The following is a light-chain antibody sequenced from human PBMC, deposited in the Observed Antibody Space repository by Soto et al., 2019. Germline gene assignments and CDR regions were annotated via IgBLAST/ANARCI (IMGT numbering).Light chain of an antibody. CDR3: QQYNSYLLT. J-gene: IGKJ4*01. V-gene: IGKV1-5*01. CDR1: QSISSW. CDR2: DAS. Sequence: DIQLTQSHAIPFASLGDIVTITCRASQSISSWLAWYQQKPGKAPKLLIYDASSLESGVPSRFSGSGSGTEFTLTISSLQPDDFATYYCQQYNSYLLTFGGGTKVDIK.